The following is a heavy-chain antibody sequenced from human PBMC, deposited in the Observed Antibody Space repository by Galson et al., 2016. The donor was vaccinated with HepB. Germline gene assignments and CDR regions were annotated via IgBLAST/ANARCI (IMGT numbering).Heavy chain of an antibody. V-gene: IGHV5-51*01. CDR1: GYKFSNYW. CDR2: IYPSDSDT. D-gene: IGHD2-21*02. CDR3: ARQGDHCRGADCSSFGYFDF. J-gene: IGHJ4*02. Sequence: QSGAEVKKPGESLKIYCKGSGYKFSNYWIGWVRQMPGKGLEWVGVIYPSDSDTRYSPSFQGQVTISADKSISTASLQWSSLKASDTAMYYCARQGDHCRGADCSSFGYFDFWGQGIQVTVSS.